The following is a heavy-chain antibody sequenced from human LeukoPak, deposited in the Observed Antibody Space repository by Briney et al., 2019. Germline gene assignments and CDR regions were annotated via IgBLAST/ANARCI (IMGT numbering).Heavy chain of an antibody. CDR2: ISGSGGST. CDR3: AKERDGYIDY. J-gene: IGHJ4*02. CDR1: RFTFSTYA. Sequence: GGSLRLSCAASRFTFSTYAMSWVRQAPGKGLECVSTISGSGGSTYYADSVKGRFTISRDNSKNTLFLQMNSLRAEDTAVYYCAKERDGYIDYWGQGTLVTVSS. V-gene: IGHV3-23*01. D-gene: IGHD5-24*01.